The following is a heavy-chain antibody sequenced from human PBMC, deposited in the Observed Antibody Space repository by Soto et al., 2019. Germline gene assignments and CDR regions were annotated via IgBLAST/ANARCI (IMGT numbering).Heavy chain of an antibody. CDR3: GRGRSGELVIFY. Sequence: ASVKVSCKGSGYTFTGYYIHWVRQTPGQGPEWMGEISPQTGGTKYAQKYQGRVTMTRDTSITTVYMELSNLSPDDTAVYYCGRGRSGELVIFYWGQGTLVTVSS. CDR1: GYTFTGYY. J-gene: IGHJ4*02. D-gene: IGHD1-26*01. V-gene: IGHV1-2*02. CDR2: ISPQTGGT.